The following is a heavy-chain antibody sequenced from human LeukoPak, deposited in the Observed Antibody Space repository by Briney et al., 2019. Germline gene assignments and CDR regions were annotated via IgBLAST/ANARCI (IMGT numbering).Heavy chain of an antibody. J-gene: IGHJ4*02. Sequence: GGSLRLSCAASGFTFSSYAMHWVRQAPGKGLEWVAVISYDGSNKYYADSVKGRFTISRDNSKNTLYLQMNSLRVEDTAMYYCTKTGGPWDWGQGTLVTASS. V-gene: IGHV3-30-3*02. CDR1: GFTFSSYA. CDR3: TKTGGPWD. D-gene: IGHD7-27*01. CDR2: ISYDGSNK.